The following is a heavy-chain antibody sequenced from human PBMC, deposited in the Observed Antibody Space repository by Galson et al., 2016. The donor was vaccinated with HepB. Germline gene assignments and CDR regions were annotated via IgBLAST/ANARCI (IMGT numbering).Heavy chain of an antibody. Sequence: SVKVSCKASGYTFTNYGISWVRQAPGQGLEWMGWISAYNGNTHYAQKFQGRVTMTTETSTNTAYMELRSLRSGDTAMYYCAIRCGVSCDYGMDVWGQGTTVTVSS. CDR3: AIRCGVSCDYGMDV. CDR2: ISAYNGNT. D-gene: IGHD2-15*01. CDR1: GYTFTNYG. J-gene: IGHJ6*02. V-gene: IGHV1-18*01.